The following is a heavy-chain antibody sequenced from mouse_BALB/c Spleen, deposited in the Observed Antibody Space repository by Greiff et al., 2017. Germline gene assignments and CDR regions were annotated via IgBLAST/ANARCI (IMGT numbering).Heavy chain of an antibody. CDR3: ARRPGHYYAMDY. CDR1: GFTFSSYA. Sequence: DVHLVESGGGLVKPGGSLKLSCAASGFTFSSYAMSWVRQTPEKRLEWVASISSGGSTYYPDSVKGRFTISRDNARNILYLQMSSLRSEDTAMYYCARRPGHYYAMDYWGQGTSVTVSS. V-gene: IGHV5-6-5*01. CDR2: ISSGGST. J-gene: IGHJ4*01. D-gene: IGHD3-1*01.